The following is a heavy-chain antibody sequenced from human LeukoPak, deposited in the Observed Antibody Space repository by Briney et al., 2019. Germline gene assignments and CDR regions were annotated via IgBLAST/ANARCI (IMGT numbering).Heavy chain of an antibody. Sequence: ASVKVSCKASGYTFTSYDINWVRQATGQGLEWMGWMNPNSGNTGYAQKFQGRVTMTRNTSISTAYMELSSLRSEDTAVYYCARGGYSYGYAFFDYWGQGTLVTVSS. CDR1: GYTFTSYD. V-gene: IGHV1-8*01. J-gene: IGHJ4*02. CDR2: MNPNSGNT. CDR3: ARGGYSYGYAFFDY. D-gene: IGHD5-18*01.